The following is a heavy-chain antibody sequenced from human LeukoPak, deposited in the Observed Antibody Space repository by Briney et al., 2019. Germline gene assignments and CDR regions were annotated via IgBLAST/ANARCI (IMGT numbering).Heavy chain of an antibody. CDR1: GFTFSSYS. CDR2: ISSSSSYI. Sequence: GGSLRPSCAASGFTFSSYSMNWVRQAPGKGLEWVSSISSSSSYIYYADSVKGRFTISRDNAKNSLYLQMNSLRAEDTAVYYCARDLTIFGVGDAFDIWGQGTMVTVSS. J-gene: IGHJ3*02. D-gene: IGHD3-3*01. V-gene: IGHV3-21*01. CDR3: ARDLTIFGVGDAFDI.